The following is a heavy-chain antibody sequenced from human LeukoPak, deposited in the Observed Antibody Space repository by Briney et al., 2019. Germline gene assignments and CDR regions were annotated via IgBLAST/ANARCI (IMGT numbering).Heavy chain of an antibody. D-gene: IGHD3-3*02. Sequence: ETLSLTCAVYGGSFSGYYWSWIRQPPGKGLEWIGEINHSGSTNYNPSLKSRVTISVDTSKNQFSLKLSSVTAADTAVYYCARGELGYFDYWGQGTLVTVSS. CDR2: INHSGST. J-gene: IGHJ4*02. CDR3: ARGELGYFDY. V-gene: IGHV4-34*01. CDR1: GGSFSGYY.